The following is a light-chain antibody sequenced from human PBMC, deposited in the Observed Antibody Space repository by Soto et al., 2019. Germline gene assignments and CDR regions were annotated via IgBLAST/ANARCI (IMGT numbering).Light chain of an antibody. V-gene: IGLV2-14*01. Sequence: QSVLTQPASVSGSPGQSITISCTGTSSDVGGYNHVSWYQHHPGKAPKLMIYEVSNRPSGVSNRFSGSKSGNTASLTISGLQADDEADYYCNSHTSSNTRVFGPWTKGTVL. J-gene: IGLJ1*01. CDR3: NSHTSSNTRV. CDR1: SSDVGGYNH. CDR2: EVS.